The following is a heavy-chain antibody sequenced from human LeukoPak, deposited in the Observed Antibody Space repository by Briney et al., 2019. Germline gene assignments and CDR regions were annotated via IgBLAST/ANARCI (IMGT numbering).Heavy chain of an antibody. J-gene: IGHJ4*02. CDR3: ARGVEGFDY. Sequence: PSQTLSLTCAVSGGSISSGGYSWSWIRQPPGKGLEWIGYIYHSGSTYYNPSLNTRVTISLDMSKNQFSLELSSVTAADTAVYYCARGVEGFDYWGQGTLVTVSS. CDR2: IYHSGST. CDR1: GGSISSGGYS. V-gene: IGHV4-30-2*01.